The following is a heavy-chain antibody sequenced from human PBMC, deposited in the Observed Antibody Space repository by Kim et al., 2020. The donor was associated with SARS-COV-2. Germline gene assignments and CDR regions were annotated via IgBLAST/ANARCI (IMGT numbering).Heavy chain of an antibody. D-gene: IGHD6-13*01. V-gene: IGHV3-23*01. J-gene: IGHJ4*02. Sequence: ADPLKGRFTISRDNFKNALYLQMNSLRAEDTAVYYCAKGSSTWYGTGVDYWGQGTLVAVSS. CDR3: AKGSSTWYGTGVDY.